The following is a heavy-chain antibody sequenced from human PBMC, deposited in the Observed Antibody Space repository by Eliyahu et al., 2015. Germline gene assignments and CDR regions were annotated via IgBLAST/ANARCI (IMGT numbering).Heavy chain of an antibody. V-gene: IGHV4-30-2*01. CDR1: GGSISSGGYS. J-gene: IGHJ3*02. D-gene: IGHD3-22*01. Sequence: QLQLQESGSGLVKPSQTLSLTCAVSGGSISSGGYSWSWIRQPPGKGLEWIGYIYHSGSTYYNPSLKSRVTTSVDRSKNQFSLKLSSVTAADTAVYYCARSYDSSGYYPCAFDIWGQGTMVTVSS. CDR3: ARSYDSSGYYPCAFDI. CDR2: IYHSGST.